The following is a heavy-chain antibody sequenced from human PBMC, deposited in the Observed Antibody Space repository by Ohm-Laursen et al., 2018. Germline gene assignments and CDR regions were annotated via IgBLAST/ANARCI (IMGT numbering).Heavy chain of an antibody. D-gene: IGHD3-3*01. Sequence: SVKVSCKASGYTFDSFGITRVRQAPGQGLEWMGWISTYSGQTKYAQKFQGRVTMTRNNSISTAYMELSSLISEDPAVYYCARASIFGVVIIPVDYYYYGMDVWGQGTPVTVSS. CDR2: ISTYSGQT. V-gene: IGHV1-8*02. CDR3: ARASIFGVVIIPVDYYYYGMDV. CDR1: GYTFDSFG. J-gene: IGHJ6*02.